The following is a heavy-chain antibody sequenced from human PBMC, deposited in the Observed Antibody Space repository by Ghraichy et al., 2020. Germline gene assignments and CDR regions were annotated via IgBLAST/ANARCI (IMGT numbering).Heavy chain of an antibody. D-gene: IGHD3-3*01. Sequence: GGSLRLSCAASGFTFSSYGMHWVRQAPGKGLEWVAVIWYDGSNKYYADSVKGRFTISRDNSKNTLYLQMNSLRAEDTAVYYCARDQKTYYDFWSGFGPGGWFDPWGQGTLVTVSS. CDR1: GFTFSSYG. V-gene: IGHV3-33*01. J-gene: IGHJ5*02. CDR2: IWYDGSNK. CDR3: ARDQKTYYDFWSGFGPGGWFDP.